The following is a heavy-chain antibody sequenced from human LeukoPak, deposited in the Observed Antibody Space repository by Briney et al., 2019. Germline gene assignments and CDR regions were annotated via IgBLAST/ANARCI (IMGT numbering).Heavy chain of an antibody. V-gene: IGHV7-4-1*02. CDR3: ATKINWGNWFDP. CDR2: INTNTGNP. D-gene: IGHD7-27*01. Sequence: EASVKVSCKASEFIFTDYYIHWVRQAPGQGLEWMGWINTNTGNPTYAQGFTGRFVSSLDTSVSAAYLQISSLKAEDTAVYYCATKINWGNWFDPWGQGTLVTVSS. CDR1: EFIFTDYY. J-gene: IGHJ5*02.